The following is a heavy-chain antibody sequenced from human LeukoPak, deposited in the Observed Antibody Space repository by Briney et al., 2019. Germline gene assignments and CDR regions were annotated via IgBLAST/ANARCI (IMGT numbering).Heavy chain of an antibody. CDR1: GFTFDDYA. J-gene: IGHJ4*02. Sequence: PGGSLRLSCAASGFTFDDYAVHWVRQAPGKGLEWVSGISPSGGITYYADSVKGRFTISRDNAKNSLYLQMNSLRAEDTAVYYCARDYSGSWYNFDYWGQGTLVTVSS. D-gene: IGHD6-13*01. CDR3: ARDYSGSWYNFDY. V-gene: IGHV3-20*04. CDR2: ISPSGGIT.